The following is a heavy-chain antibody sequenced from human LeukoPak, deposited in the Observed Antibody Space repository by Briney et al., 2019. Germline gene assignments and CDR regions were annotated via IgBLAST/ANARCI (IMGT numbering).Heavy chain of an antibody. CDR2: IYTSGST. V-gene: IGHV4-4*07. Sequence: PSETLSLTCTVSGGSISSYYWSWIRQPAGKGLEWIGRIYTSGSTNYNPSLKSRVTMSVDTSKNQFSLKLSSVTAADTAVYYCARAGGYSYGYPPRPLYYFDYWGQGTLVTVSS. J-gene: IGHJ4*02. CDR1: GGSISSYY. D-gene: IGHD5-18*01. CDR3: ARAGGYSYGYPPRPLYYFDY.